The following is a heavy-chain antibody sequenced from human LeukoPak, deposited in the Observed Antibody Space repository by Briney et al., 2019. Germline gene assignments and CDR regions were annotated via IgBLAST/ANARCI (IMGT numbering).Heavy chain of an antibody. V-gene: IGHV3-33*01. D-gene: IGHD5-12*01. CDR2: IWYDGSNK. Sequence: PGRSLRLSCVASRLTFSNHGMHWVRQAPGKGLEWVAVIWYDGSNKYYADSVKGRFTISRDNSKNTLYLQMNSLRAEDTAVYYCVRDRGGLRYFDYWGQGTLVTVSS. J-gene: IGHJ4*02. CDR1: RLTFSNHG. CDR3: VRDRGGLRYFDY.